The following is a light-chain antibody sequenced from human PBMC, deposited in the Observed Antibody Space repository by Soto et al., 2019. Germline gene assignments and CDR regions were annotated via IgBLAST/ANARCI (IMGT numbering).Light chain of an antibody. CDR2: DVN. J-gene: IGLJ2*01. Sequence: QSVLPQPASVSGAPGQSITISCTGTSSDIGAYNFVSWYQQHPGNAPKLMLYDVNIRPSGVSNRFSGSKSGNTASLTISGLQAEDEADYYCTRWTTSTTGISGGGTKFTV. CDR3: TRWTTSTTGI. V-gene: IGLV2-14*03. CDR1: SSDIGAYNF.